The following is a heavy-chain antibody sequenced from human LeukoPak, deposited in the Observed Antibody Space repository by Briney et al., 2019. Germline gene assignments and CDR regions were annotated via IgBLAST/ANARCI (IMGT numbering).Heavy chain of an antibody. D-gene: IGHD5-24*01. Sequence: GGSLRLSCAASGFTFSSYAMSWVRQAPGKGLEWVSAISGSGGSTYYADSVKGRFTISRDNPKNTLYLQMNSLRAEDTAVYYCAKGYESRRLQHPFDYWGQGTLVTVSS. CDR3: AKGYESRRLQHPFDY. CDR2: ISGSGGST. CDR1: GFTFSSYA. J-gene: IGHJ4*02. V-gene: IGHV3-23*01.